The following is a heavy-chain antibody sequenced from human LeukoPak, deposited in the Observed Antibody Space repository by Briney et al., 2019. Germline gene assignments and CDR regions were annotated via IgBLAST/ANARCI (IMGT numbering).Heavy chain of an antibody. Sequence: SETLSLTCAVYGGSFSGYYWSWIRQPPGKGLEWIGEINHSGSTNYNPSLKSRVTMSVDTSKNQFSLKLSSVTAADTAVYYCAGGKWEPLDYWGQGTLVTVSS. V-gene: IGHV4-34*01. CDR2: INHSGST. CDR1: GGSFSGYY. J-gene: IGHJ4*02. D-gene: IGHD1-26*01. CDR3: AGGKWEPLDY.